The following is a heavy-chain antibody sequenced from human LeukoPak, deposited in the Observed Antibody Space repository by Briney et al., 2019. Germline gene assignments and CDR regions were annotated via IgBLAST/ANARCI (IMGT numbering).Heavy chain of an antibody. V-gene: IGHV3-23*01. CDR2: TTGSGETT. CDR3: ARDPAYYYDSSGDPGN. CDR1: GFTFSTFG. D-gene: IGHD3-22*01. J-gene: IGHJ4*02. Sequence: GGSLRLSCAASGFTFSTFGLSWVRQAPGKGLEWVSGTTGSGETTYYADSVKGRFTISRDNSKNTLYLQMNSLRAEDTAVYYCARDPAYYYDSSGDPGNWGQGTLVTVSS.